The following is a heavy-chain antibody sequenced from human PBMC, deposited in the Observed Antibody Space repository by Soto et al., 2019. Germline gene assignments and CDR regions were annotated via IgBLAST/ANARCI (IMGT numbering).Heavy chain of an antibody. CDR3: ARGSDCSSTSCYRYYYYGMDV. V-gene: IGHV3-33*01. J-gene: IGHJ6*02. D-gene: IGHD2-2*01. CDR2: IWYDGSNK. Sequence: QVQLVESGGGVVQPGRSLRLSCAASGFTFSSYGMHWVRQAPGKGLEWVAVIWYDGSNKYYADSVKGRFTISRDNSTNTLYLQMNSLRAEDTAVYYCARGSDCSSTSCYRYYYYGMDVWGQGTTVTVSS. CDR1: GFTFSSYG.